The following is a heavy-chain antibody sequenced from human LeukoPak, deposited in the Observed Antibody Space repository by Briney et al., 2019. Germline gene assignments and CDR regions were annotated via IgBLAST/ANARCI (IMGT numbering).Heavy chain of an antibody. CDR3: AREAVRESYYFDY. J-gene: IGHJ4*02. Sequence: SETLSLTCTVSGGSISSSSYYWGWIRQPPGKGLEWIGSIYYSGSTYYNPSLKSRVTISVDTSKNQFSLKLSSVTAADTAVYYCAREAVRESYYFDYWGQGTLVTVSS. V-gene: IGHV4-39*07. CDR2: IYYSGST. CDR1: GGSISSSSYY. D-gene: IGHD3-10*01.